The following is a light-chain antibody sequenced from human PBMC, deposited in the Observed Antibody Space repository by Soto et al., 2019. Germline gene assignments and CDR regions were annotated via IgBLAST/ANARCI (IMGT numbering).Light chain of an antibody. J-gene: IGKJ1*01. CDR1: QGIIDY. V-gene: IGKV1-27*01. CDR3: QKYNSAPRT. CDR2: AAS. Sequence: DIPMTQSPSSLAASVGDRVTITCRASQGIIDYLAWYQQKTGKATKLLIYAASTLQSGVPSRFSGSGAGTDFTLTISSLQPEDVATYYCQKYNSAPRTFGQGTKVEIK.